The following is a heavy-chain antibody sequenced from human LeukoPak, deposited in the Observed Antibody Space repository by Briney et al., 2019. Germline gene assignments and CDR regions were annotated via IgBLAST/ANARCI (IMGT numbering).Heavy chain of an antibody. CDR1: GYRFTTYW. CDR3: ARRINTAPLLWFGEPPREDWFDP. J-gene: IGHJ5*02. CDR2: IYPGDSDT. Sequence: GESLKISCKGSGYRFTTYWIGWVRQMPGKGLEWMGIIYPGDSDTRYSPSFQGQVTNSADKSTSTAYLQWSSLKASDTAMYYCARRINTAPLLWFGEPPREDWFDPWGQGTLVTVSS. D-gene: IGHD3-10*01. V-gene: IGHV5-51*01.